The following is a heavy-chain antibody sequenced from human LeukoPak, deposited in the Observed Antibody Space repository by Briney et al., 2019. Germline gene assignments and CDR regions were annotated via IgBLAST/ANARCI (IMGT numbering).Heavy chain of an antibody. Sequence: YADSVKGRFTISRDNSKNTLYLQMNSLRAEDTAVYYCAKDSREGIVVVPAALYYYYYYMDVWGKGTTVTVSS. V-gene: IGHV3-30-3*02. CDR3: AKDSREGIVVVPAALYYYYYYMDV. D-gene: IGHD2-2*01. J-gene: IGHJ6*03.